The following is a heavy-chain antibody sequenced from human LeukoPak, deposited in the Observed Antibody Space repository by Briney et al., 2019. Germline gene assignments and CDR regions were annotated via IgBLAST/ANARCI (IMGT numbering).Heavy chain of an antibody. CDR2: INYCGST. J-gene: IGHJ4*02. Sequence: SETLSLTCTVSGGSISRYYWSWIRQPPGKGLEWIGYINYCGSTNYNPSLKSRVTISVDRSKNQSSLNLSSAPAADTAVYYCARHDMDVAGGGLDYFDYWGQGTLVTVSS. CDR3: ARHDMDVAGGGLDYFDY. D-gene: IGHD1-26*01. CDR1: GGSISRYY. V-gene: IGHV4-59*08.